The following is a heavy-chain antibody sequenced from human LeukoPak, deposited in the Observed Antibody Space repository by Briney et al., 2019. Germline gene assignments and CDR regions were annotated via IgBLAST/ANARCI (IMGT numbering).Heavy chain of an antibody. Sequence: EAGGSLRLSCSASGFTFNTYRMQWVRQAPGKGGEWVSYISAASTTTYYADSVKGRFNISRDNAKQSLHLQMNNLTAEDTAVYYCARGRTYFDFWGQGALVTVSS. CDR1: GFTFNTYR. J-gene: IGHJ4*02. V-gene: IGHV3-48*01. CDR3: ARGRTYFDF. CDR2: ISAASTTT.